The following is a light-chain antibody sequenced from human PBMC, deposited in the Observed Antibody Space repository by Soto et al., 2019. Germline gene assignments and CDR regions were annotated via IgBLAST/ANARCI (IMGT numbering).Light chain of an antibody. J-gene: IGLJ1*01. CDR2: EVS. CDR1: SNDVGSYDF. Sequence: QSVLTQPASVSGSPGQSITISCTGTSNDVGSYDFVSWYQQQPGKAPKLLIYEVSNRPSGVSHRFSGSKSDNTASLTISGLQSEDEADYYCGSWDSSLSAYVFGTGTKVTVL. V-gene: IGLV2-14*01. CDR3: GSWDSSLSAYV.